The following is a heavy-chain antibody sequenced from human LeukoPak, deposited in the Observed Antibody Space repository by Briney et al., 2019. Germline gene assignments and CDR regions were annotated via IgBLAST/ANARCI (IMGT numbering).Heavy chain of an antibody. CDR2: ISYDGSNK. J-gene: IGHJ4*02. D-gene: IGHD3-22*01. CDR3: AKSDYYDSSGYIDY. V-gene: IGHV3-30*18. Sequence: GRSLRLSCAASGFTFSSYGMHWVRQAPGKGLEWVAVISYDGSNKYYADSVKGRFTISRDNSKNTLYLQMNSLRAEDTAVYYCAKSDYYDSSGYIDYWGQGTLVTVSS. CDR1: GFTFSSYG.